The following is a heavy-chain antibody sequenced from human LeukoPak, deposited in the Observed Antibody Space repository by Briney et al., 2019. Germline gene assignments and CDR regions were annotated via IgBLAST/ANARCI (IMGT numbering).Heavy chain of an antibody. CDR1: GGSFSGYY. J-gene: IGHJ3*02. D-gene: IGHD1-26*01. CDR2: INHSGST. CDR3: ARAWVDAFDI. V-gene: IGHV4-34*01. Sequence: SETLSLTCAVYGGSFSGYYWSWIRQPPGKGLEWIGEINHSGSTNYNPPLKSRVTISLDASENQFSLKLSSVTAADTAVYYRARAWVDAFDIWGQGTMVTVSS.